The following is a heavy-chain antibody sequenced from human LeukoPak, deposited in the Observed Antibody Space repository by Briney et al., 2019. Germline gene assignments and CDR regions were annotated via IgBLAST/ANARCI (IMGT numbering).Heavy chain of an antibody. Sequence: ASVKVSCKASGYTFTTYLIHWARQAPGQGLEWMGEVHPVTGGTNYAQRFQGRVTMTRDTSTSTVYMELSSLRSEDTAVYFCAGDPANGRPDPYDIWGQGTMVTVSS. V-gene: IGHV1-46*01. J-gene: IGHJ3*02. CDR2: VHPVTGGT. CDR3: AGDPANGRPDPYDI. CDR1: GYTFTTYL. D-gene: IGHD1-26*01.